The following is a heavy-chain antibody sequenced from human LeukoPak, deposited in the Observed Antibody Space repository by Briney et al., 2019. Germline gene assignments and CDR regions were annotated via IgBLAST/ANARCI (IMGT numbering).Heavy chain of an antibody. D-gene: IGHD3-16*02. CDR2: INHSGST. V-gene: IGHV4-34*01. Sequence: PSETLSLTCAVYGGSFSGYYWSWIRQPPGKGLEWIGEINHSGSTNYNPSLKSRVTISVDTSKNQFSLKLSSVTAADTAVYYCARHRIMITFGGVIVRGRYYMDVWGKGTTVTISS. CDR1: GGSFSGYY. CDR3: ARHRIMITFGGVIVRGRYYMDV. J-gene: IGHJ6*03.